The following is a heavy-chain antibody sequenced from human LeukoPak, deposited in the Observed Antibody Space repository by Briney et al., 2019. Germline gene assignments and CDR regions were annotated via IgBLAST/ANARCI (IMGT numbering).Heavy chain of an antibody. V-gene: IGHV4-61*02. D-gene: IGHD3-10*01. CDR1: GGSISSGSYY. CDR3: ARETTMVRGLGY. CDR2: IYTSGST. Sequence: PSETLSLTCTVSGGSISSGSYYWSWIRQPAGKGLEWIGRIYTSGSTNYNPSLKSRVTISVDTSKNQFSLKLSSVTAADTAVYYCARETTMVRGLGYWGQGTLVTVSS. J-gene: IGHJ4*02.